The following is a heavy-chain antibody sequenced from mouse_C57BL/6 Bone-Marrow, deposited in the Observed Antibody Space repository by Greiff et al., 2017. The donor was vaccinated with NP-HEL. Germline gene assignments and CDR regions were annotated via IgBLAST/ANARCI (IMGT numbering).Heavy chain of an antibody. CDR3: ARFITPMDY. V-gene: IGHV7-3*01. J-gene: IGHJ4*01. CDR1: GFTFSDYY. CDR2: IRNKANGYTT. Sequence: EVKLVESGGGLVQPGGSLSLSCAASGFTFSDYYMSWVRQPPGKALEWLGFIRNKANGYTTEYSASVKGRFTISRDNSQIILYLHMNALRAEDSATYYLARFITPMDYWGQGTSVTVSS.